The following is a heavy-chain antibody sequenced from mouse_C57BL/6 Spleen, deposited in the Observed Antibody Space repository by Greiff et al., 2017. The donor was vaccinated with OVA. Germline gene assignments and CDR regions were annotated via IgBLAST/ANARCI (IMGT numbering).Heavy chain of an antibody. D-gene: IGHD1-1*01. J-gene: IGHJ2*01. CDR3: ARGGYGSSYNFDY. Sequence: QVQLQQSGPELVKPGASVKISCKASGYAFSSSWMNWVKQRPGKGLEWIGRIYPGDGDTNYNGKFKGKATLTADKSSSTAYMQLSSLTSEDSAVYFCARGGYGSSYNFDYWGQGTTLSVSS. CDR2: IYPGDGDT. CDR1: GYAFSSSW. V-gene: IGHV1-82*01.